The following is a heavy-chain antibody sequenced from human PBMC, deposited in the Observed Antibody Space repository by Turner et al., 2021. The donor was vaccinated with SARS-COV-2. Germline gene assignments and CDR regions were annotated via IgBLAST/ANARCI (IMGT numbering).Heavy chain of an antibody. CDR3: ARNHPDRVATTCDY. J-gene: IGHJ4*02. V-gene: IGHV3-21*01. D-gene: IGHD5-12*01. Sequence: EVQLVESGGGLVKPGGSLRLSCAASGFTFSSYSMTWVRQAPGRGLGWVISISSSSSYIYYAASVKGRFTIARDNAKNSLYLQMNSLRAEDTAVYYCARNHPDRVATTCDYWGQGTLVTVSS. CDR1: GFTFSSYS. CDR2: ISSSSSYI.